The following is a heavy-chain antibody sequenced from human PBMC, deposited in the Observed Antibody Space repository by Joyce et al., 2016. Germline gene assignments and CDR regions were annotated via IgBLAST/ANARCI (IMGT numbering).Heavy chain of an antibody. CDR3: AKDDLGPFPYSRIVVVPPFDY. CDR2: ISYDGSSK. J-gene: IGHJ4*02. V-gene: IGHV3-30*18. D-gene: IGHD3-22*01. Sequence: QVQLAESGGGVVQSGMSLRLSCAASGFTFSSYGMDWVRQAPGKGLEWVAVISYDGSSKYYADSVKGRFTISRDNSKNTLYLQMNSLRAEDTAVYYCAKDDLGPFPYSRIVVVPPFDYWGQGTRVAVSS. CDR1: GFTFSSYG.